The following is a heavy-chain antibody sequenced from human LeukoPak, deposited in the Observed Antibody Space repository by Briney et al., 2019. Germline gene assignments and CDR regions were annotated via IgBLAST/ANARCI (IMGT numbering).Heavy chain of an antibody. D-gene: IGHD3-22*01. CDR2: ISSSSSYI. Sequence: GGSLRLSCAASGFTFSSYEMNWVRQAPGKGLEWVSSISSSSSYIYYADSVKGRFTISRDNAKNSLYLQMNSLRAEDTAVYYCAREDSSGYYQGDYWGQGTLVTVSS. V-gene: IGHV3-21*01. J-gene: IGHJ4*02. CDR1: GFTFSSYE. CDR3: AREDSSGYYQGDY.